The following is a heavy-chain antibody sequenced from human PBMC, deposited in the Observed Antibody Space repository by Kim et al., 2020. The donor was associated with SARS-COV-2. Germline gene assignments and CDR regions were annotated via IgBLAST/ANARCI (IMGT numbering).Heavy chain of an antibody. CDR2: LYYSGST. V-gene: IGHV4-39*01. J-gene: IGHJ4*02. Sequence: SETLSLTCTVSGDSISSSSYYWGWIRQPPGKGLEWIGSLYYSGSTYYNPSLKSRITISADTSKNQLSLKLTSVTAADTAVYYCARRGGSDGWSDHRAGYYFDYWGQGTLATVSS. CDR1: GDSISSSSYY. D-gene: IGHD6-19*01. CDR3: ARRGGSDGWSDHRAGYYFDY.